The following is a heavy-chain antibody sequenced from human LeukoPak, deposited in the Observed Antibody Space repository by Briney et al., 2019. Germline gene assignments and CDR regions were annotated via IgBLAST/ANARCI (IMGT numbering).Heavy chain of an antibody. CDR3: ASSLLPYFDY. Sequence: SETLSLTCTVSGYSISSGYYWGWIRQPPGKGLEWIGSIYHSGSTYYNPSLKSRVTISVDTSTNQFSLKLSSVTAADTAVYYCASSLLPYFDYWGQGTLVTVSS. D-gene: IGHD2-15*01. CDR1: GYSISSGYY. J-gene: IGHJ4*02. CDR2: IYHSGST. V-gene: IGHV4-38-2*02.